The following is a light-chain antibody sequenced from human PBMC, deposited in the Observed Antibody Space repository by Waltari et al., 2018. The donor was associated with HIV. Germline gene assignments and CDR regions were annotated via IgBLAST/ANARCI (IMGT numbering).Light chain of an antibody. CDR3: EQSYDFFRT. Sequence: DIQMTQSPRSLSASVGETVTFTCRSSQKIWTYVNWYQQTLGRPPRLLIFSASSLQSGVSSRFSGRGSGTDFTLTIKNLQPEDFATYYCEQSYDFFRTFGQGTTVG. CDR1: QKIWTY. V-gene: IGKV1-39*01. CDR2: SAS. J-gene: IGKJ1*01.